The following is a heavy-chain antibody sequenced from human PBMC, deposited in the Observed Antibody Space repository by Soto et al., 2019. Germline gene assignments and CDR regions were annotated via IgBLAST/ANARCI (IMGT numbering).Heavy chain of an antibody. J-gene: IGHJ4*02. V-gene: IGHV3-64D*06. CDR2: ISSNGGST. Sequence: PGGSLRLSCSASGFTFSSYAMHWVRQAPGKGLEYVSAISSNGGSTYYADSVKGRFTISRDNSKNTLYLQMSSLRAEDTAVYYCVKGGEWLRELPHLDYWGQGTLVTVSS. D-gene: IGHD1-7*01. CDR3: VKGGEWLRELPHLDY. CDR1: GFTFSSYA.